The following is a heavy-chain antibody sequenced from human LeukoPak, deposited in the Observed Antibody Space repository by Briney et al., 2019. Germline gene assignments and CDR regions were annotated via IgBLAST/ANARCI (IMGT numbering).Heavy chain of an antibody. J-gene: IGHJ4*02. V-gene: IGHV7-4-1*02. CDR2: INTNTGNP. Sequence: ASVKVSCKASGYTFTSYGISWVRQAPGQGLEWMGWINTNTGNPTYAQGFTGRFVFSLDTSVSTAYLQISSLKAEDTAVYYCARDSDCSSTSCYLLNWGQGTLVTVSS. D-gene: IGHD2-2*01. CDR1: GYTFTSYG. CDR3: ARDSDCSSTSCYLLN.